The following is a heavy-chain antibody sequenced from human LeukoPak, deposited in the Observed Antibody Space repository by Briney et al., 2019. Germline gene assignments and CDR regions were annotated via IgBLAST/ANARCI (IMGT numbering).Heavy chain of an antibody. CDR2: IFYSGST. J-gene: IGHJ5*02. V-gene: IGHV4-59*08. CDR3: ARHAIYYGSGSYLNWFDP. Sequence: PSETLSLTCTVSGGSISGYYWSWIRQPPGKGLEWIGFIFYSGSTNYNPSLKSRVTISIDTSKNQFSLKLSSVTAADTAVYYCARHAIYYGSGSYLNWFDPWGQGTLVTVSS. CDR1: GGSISGYY. D-gene: IGHD3-10*01.